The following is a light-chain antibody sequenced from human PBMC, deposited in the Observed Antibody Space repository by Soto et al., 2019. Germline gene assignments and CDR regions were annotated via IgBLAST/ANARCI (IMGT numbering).Light chain of an antibody. Sequence: QSVLTQPPSVSGSPGQSVTISCTGTSTDFVSYNRVSWYQQPPGTAPKLIIYEASNRPSGVPDRFSGSKSGNTASLTISGLQAAEEADHSCSLYRSENTYVFGTGTKVTVL. J-gene: IGLJ1*01. CDR2: EAS. CDR3: SLYRSENTYV. CDR1: STDFVSYNR. V-gene: IGLV2-18*01.